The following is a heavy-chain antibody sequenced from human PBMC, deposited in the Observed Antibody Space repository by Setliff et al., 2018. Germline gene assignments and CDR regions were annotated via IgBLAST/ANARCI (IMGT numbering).Heavy chain of an antibody. CDR2: SNHGRST. J-gene: IGHJ4*02. D-gene: IGHD3-3*01. Sequence: SETLSLTCTVYGASFSDYYWSWIRQTPGKGLEWIGESNHGRSTSYHPSLKSRLTMSVDTSKNQFSLKLTSVTAADTAVYYCRYWSGYYNNDYWGQGTLVTVSS. CDR3: RYWSGYYNNDY. CDR1: GASFSDYY. V-gene: IGHV4-34*01.